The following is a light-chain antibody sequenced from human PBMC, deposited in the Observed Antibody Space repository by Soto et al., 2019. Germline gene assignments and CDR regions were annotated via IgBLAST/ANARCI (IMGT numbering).Light chain of an antibody. CDR1: SXDIGAYNY. CDR3: FSHRSGDSHV. V-gene: IGLV2-14*01. CDR2: GVT. J-gene: IGLJ1*01. Sequence: QSALTQPASVSGSPGQSITISCTGTSXDIGAYNYVSWYQQYPGKAPKLMIYGVTNRPSGVSNRFSGSKTGNTASLTISGIPAEDAADYYCFSHRSGDSHVFGTGTKVTVL.